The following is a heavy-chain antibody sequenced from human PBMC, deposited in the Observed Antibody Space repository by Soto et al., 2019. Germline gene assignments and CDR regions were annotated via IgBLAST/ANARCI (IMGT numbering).Heavy chain of an antibody. CDR2: ISSSSSTI. J-gene: IGHJ5*02. V-gene: IGHV3-48*01. Sequence: GGSLRLSCAASEFTFSSESMNWVRQAPGKGLEWVSYISSSSSTIYYADSVKGRFTISRDNAKNSLYLQMNSLRAEDTAMYYCARHPERIAQIGWFDPWGQGT. CDR3: ARHPERIAQIGWFDP. D-gene: IGHD6-13*01. CDR1: EFTFSSES.